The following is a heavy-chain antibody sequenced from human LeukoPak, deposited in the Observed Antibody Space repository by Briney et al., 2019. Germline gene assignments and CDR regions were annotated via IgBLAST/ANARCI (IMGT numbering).Heavy chain of an antibody. D-gene: IGHD1-1*01. V-gene: IGHV4-59*01. CDR3: ARGVLLEGDAFDI. CDR2: IYYSGST. J-gene: IGHJ3*02. CDR1: GGSISSYY. Sequence: PSETLSLTCTVSGGSISSYYWSWIRQPPGKGLEWIGYIYYSGSTNYNPSLKSRVTISVDTSKNQFSLKLSSVTAADTAVYYCARGVLLEGDAFDIWGQGTMVTVSS.